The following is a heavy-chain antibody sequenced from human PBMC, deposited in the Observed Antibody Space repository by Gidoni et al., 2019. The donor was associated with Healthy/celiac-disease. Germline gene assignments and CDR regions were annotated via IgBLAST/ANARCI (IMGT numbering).Heavy chain of an antibody. CDR1: GFSLSTSGMC. CDR2: IDWDDDK. Sequence: QVTLRESGPALVKPTQTLTLTCTFSGFSLSTSGMCVSWIRQPPGKALEWLALIDWDDDKYYSISLKTRLTISKDTSKNQVVLTMTNMDPVDTATYYCARILSSSTNPYYYYYMDVWGKGTTVTVSS. D-gene: IGHD6-13*01. V-gene: IGHV2-70*01. CDR3: ARILSSSTNPYYYYYMDV. J-gene: IGHJ6*03.